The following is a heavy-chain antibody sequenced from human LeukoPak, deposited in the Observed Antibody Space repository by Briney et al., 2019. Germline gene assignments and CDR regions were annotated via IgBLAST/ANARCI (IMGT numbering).Heavy chain of an antibody. CDR3: ARVSVYVGPRIAFDI. V-gene: IGHV1-2*02. J-gene: IGHJ3*02. CDR1: GYTFTGYY. D-gene: IGHD2-8*01. Sequence: GASVKVSCKASGYTFTGYYMHWVRQAPGQGLEWMGWINPNSGGTNYAQKFQGRVTVTRDTSISTAYMELSRLRSDDTAVYYCARVSVYVGPRIAFDIWGQGTMVTVSS. CDR2: INPNSGGT.